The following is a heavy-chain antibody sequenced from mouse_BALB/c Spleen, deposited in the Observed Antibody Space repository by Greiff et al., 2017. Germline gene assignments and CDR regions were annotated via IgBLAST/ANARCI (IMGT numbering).Heavy chain of an antibody. D-gene: IGHD2-3*01. J-gene: IGHJ3*01. CDR3: ARHEEGLYDGYWFAY. Sequence: QVQLQQSGAGLVKPGASVKLSCKASGYTFTEYIIHWVKQRSGQGLEWIGWFYPGSGSIKYNEKFKDKATLTADKSSSTVYMELSRFTSEDSAVYFCARHEEGLYDGYWFAYWGQGTLVTVSA. CDR2: FYPGSGSI. V-gene: IGHV1-62-2*01. CDR1: GYTFTEYI.